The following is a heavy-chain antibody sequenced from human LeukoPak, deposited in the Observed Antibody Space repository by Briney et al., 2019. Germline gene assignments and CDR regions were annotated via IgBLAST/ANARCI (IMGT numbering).Heavy chain of an antibody. CDR3: ARDHNWVVDY. J-gene: IGHJ4*02. Sequence: PRASVKVSCKASGYTFTSYGIRWVRQAPGQGLEWMGWISTYNGDTNYAQKLQGRVTMTTDTSTSTAYMALRSLRSDDTAVYYCARDHNWVVDYWGQGTLVTVSS. V-gene: IGHV1-18*01. CDR1: GYTFTSYG. CDR2: ISTYNGDT. D-gene: IGHD1-1*01.